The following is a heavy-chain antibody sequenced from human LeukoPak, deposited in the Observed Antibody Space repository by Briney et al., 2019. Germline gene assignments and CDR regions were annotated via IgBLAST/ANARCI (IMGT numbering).Heavy chain of an antibody. CDR1: AGSISGYY. D-gene: IGHD2-15*01. V-gene: IGHV4-59*01. J-gene: IGHJ3*02. CDR3: ARERVIATTYDAFDI. CDR2: IYYTGNT. Sequence: PSETLSLTCTVSAGSISGYYWTWIRQPPGKGLEWIGNIYYTGNTDYNRSLKSRVTISIDTSKSQFSLKLSSVTAADTALYYCARERVIATTYDAFDIWGQGTMVTVSS.